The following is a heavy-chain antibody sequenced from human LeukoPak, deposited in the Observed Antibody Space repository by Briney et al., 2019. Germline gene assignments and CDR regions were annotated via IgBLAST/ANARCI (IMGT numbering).Heavy chain of an antibody. CDR1: GFTFSDYY. D-gene: IGHD1-1*01. CDR3: ARHEGYNHGHYLDY. CDR2: ISTTSSFT. J-gene: IGHJ4*02. Sequence: GGSLRLSCAASGFTFSDYYMTWIRQAPGKGLEWVSYISTTSSFTNYADSVKGRFTISRDNAKNSLFLQMNSLRADDTAVYYCARHEGYNHGHYLDYWGQGTLVTVSS. V-gene: IGHV3-11*03.